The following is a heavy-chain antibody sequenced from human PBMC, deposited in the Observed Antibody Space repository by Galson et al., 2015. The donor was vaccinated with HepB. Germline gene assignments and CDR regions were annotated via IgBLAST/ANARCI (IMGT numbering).Heavy chain of an antibody. CDR2: IYPGDSDT. D-gene: IGHD3-22*01. CDR1: GYSFTSYW. CDR3: ARLIPPQIVVVITPGNYFDY. J-gene: IGHJ4*02. V-gene: IGHV5-51*01. Sequence: QSGAEVKKPGESLKISCKGSGYSFTSYWIGWVRQMPGKGLEWMGIIYPGDSDTRYSPSFQGQVTISADKSISTAYLQWSSLKASDTAMYYCARLIPPQIVVVITPGNYFDYWGQGTLVTVSS.